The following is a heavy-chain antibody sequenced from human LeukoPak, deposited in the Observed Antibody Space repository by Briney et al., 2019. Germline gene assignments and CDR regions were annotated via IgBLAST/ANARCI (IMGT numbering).Heavy chain of an antibody. CDR2: ITSTGTYT. J-gene: IGHJ6*03. D-gene: IGHD1-26*01. CDR1: GFTFSSYN. CDR3: ARDPYSGSYGDSYYYYMDV. Sequence: PGGSLRLSCAASGFTFSSYNMNWVRQAPGKGLEWVSSITSTGTYTFYADSVKGRFTISRDNSKNSLYPQMISLRAEDTAIYYCARDPYSGSYGDSYYYYMDVWGKGTTVTISS. V-gene: IGHV3-21*01.